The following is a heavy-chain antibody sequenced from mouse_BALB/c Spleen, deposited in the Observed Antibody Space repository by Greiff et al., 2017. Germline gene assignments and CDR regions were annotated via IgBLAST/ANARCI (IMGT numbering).Heavy chain of an antibody. Sequence: EVHLVESGPELVKPGASVKISCKASGYTFTDYNMHWVKQSHGKSLEWIGYIYPYNGGTGYNQKFKSKATLTVDNSSSTAYMELRSLTSEDSAVYYCARNEDDYGAMDYWGQGTSVTVSS. CDR3: ARNEDDYGAMDY. CDR2: IYPYNGGT. V-gene: IGHV1S29*02. D-gene: IGHD2-4*01. CDR1: GYTFTDYN. J-gene: IGHJ4*01.